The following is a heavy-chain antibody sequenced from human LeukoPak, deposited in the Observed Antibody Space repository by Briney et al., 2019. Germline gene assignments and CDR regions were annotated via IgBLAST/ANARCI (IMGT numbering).Heavy chain of an antibody. J-gene: IGHJ4*02. Sequence: GGSLRLSCAASGFTFSSYGMHWVRQAPGKGLEWVSYISSSSTIYYADSVKGRFTISRDNAKNSLYLQMNSLRDEDAAVYYCARAHYYDSSGYYNYWGQGTLVTVSS. D-gene: IGHD3-22*01. CDR1: GFTFSSYG. CDR2: ISSSSTI. CDR3: ARAHYYDSSGYYNY. V-gene: IGHV3-48*02.